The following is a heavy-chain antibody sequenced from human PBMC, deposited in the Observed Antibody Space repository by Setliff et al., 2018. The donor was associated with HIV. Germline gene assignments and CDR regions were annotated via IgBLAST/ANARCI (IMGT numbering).Heavy chain of an antibody. CDR2: IYYSGNT. CDR3: ARSRVPSGYYYGRHAFDI. CDR1: GASIRGHY. V-gene: IGHV4-59*08. Sequence: SETLSLTCSVSGASIRGHYWSWIRQSPGKGLEWIGNIYYSGNTNYNPSFKSRVTISVDTSKNQFSLRVNSVTAADTAVYYCARSRVPSGYYYGRHAFDIWGQGTKVT. D-gene: IGHD3-22*01. J-gene: IGHJ3*02.